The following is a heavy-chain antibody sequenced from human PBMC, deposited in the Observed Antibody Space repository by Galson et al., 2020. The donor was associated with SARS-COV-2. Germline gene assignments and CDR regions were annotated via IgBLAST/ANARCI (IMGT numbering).Heavy chain of an antibody. CDR2: INSDGSTT. J-gene: IGHJ5*02. CDR3: ARASVYGDYVNWLDP. Sequence: TGGSLRLSCAASGFTFSNYWMHWVRQVPVKGLLWVSRINSDGSTTVYADSVKGRFTISRDNAKNTLHLQMNSLRAEDTAVYYCARASVYGDYVNWLDPWGQGTLVTVSS. V-gene: IGHV3-74*01. CDR1: GFTFSNYW. D-gene: IGHD4-17*01.